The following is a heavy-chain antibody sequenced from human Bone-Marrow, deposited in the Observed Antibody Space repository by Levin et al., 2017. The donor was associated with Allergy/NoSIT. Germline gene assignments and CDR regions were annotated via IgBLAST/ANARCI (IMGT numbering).Heavy chain of an antibody. CDR2: IHYSGST. CDR1: NVSISNSY. CDR3: ARTEYHFD. D-gene: IGHD6-6*01. V-gene: IGHV4-59*01. J-gene: IGHJ4*01. Sequence: SQTLSLTCSVSNVSISNSYWSWIRQPPGKGLEWVAYIHYSGSTKYNPSLKSRVSISLDTSKKQFSLKVTSVTAADTAIYYCARTEYHFD.